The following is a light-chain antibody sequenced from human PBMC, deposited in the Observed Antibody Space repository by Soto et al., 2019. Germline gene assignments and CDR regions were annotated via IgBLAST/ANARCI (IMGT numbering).Light chain of an antibody. CDR3: QQYNNWPPIT. V-gene: IGKV3-15*01. Sequence: EIVLTHSPGSLSFSAGERAALSCRGIQSVSSSYLAWYQQKPGQAPRLLIYGASTRATGIPARFSGSGSGTEFTLTISSLQSEDFAVYYCQQYNNWPPITFGQGTRLEIK. CDR1: QSVSSSY. J-gene: IGKJ5*01. CDR2: GAS.